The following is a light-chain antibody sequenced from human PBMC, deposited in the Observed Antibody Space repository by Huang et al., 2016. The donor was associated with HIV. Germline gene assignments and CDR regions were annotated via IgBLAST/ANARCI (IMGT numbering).Light chain of an antibody. CDR3: QQYNNWPFT. Sequence: ERVMTQSPVTLSVSPGERATFPCRASQSISSKLAWYQQKPGQAPRLLIYGAFTRATGIPARCSDSGSGTEFTLTSSNLQTEDCAVYYCQQYNNWPFTFGPGTRVDIK. CDR1: QSISSK. J-gene: IGKJ3*01. V-gene: IGKV3-15*01. CDR2: GAF.